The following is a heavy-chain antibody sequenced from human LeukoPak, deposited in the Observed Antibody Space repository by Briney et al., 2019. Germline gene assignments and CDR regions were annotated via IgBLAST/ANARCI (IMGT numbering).Heavy chain of an antibody. CDR2: ISGSGAHT. D-gene: IGHD2-2*01. CDR1: GIMFSDYS. V-gene: IGHV3-23*01. J-gene: IGHJ6*02. CDR3: AKMYHMHASSYYGIDV. Sequence: GASLRLSCAASGIMFSDYSMSWVRQAPGKGREWDSIISGSGAHTYYAASVTGRFTLSRDNSKNTLFLRMDSLRVEDTAVYFCAKMYHMHASSYYGIDVWGHGTAVTVSS.